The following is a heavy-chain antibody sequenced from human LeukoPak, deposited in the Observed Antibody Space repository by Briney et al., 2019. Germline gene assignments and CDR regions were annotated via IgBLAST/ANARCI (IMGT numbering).Heavy chain of an antibody. CDR2: ISGFGGST. CDR1: GFTFNNYA. D-gene: IGHD6-13*01. J-gene: IGHJ4*02. CDR3: ARRSGSSWSSFDY. V-gene: IGHV3-23*01. Sequence: GGSLRLSRAASGFTFNNYAMNWVRQAPGKGLEWVSGISGFGGSTYYAPSVKGRLTISRDNFGNMLYLHLDSLRVEDTAIYHCARRSGSSWSSFDYWGQGALVTVSS.